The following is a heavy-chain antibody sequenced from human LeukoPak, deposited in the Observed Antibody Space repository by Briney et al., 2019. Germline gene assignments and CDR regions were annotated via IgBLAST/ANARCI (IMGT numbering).Heavy chain of an antibody. CDR2: IYNSGST. D-gene: IGHD3-3*01. CDR3: VSLTRESLPRGNRDLWSGYSDY. Sequence: PSETLSLTCTVSGVSISSYHWTWIRQPPGEGLEWIGHIYNSGSTNYNPSLRGRVTISLDTSKNQVSLKLSSVTAADTAIYYCVSLTRESLPRGNRDLWSGYSDYWGQGTLVTVSS. CDR1: GVSISSYH. J-gene: IGHJ4*02. V-gene: IGHV4-59*01.